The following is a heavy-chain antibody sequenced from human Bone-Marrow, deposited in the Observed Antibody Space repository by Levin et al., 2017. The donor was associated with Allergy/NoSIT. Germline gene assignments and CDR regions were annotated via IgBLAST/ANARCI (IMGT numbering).Heavy chain of an antibody. CDR1: GFTFSSNS. V-gene: IGHV3-21*01. D-gene: IGHD6-19*01. Sequence: GESLKISCAASGFTFSSNSMNWVRQAPGKGLEWVSSISSRSNYIYYADSVKGRFTISRDNAKPSLYLQMNSLRVDDTAVYYCARDRAASAVAGPYYFDCWGQGTLVTVSS. CDR2: ISSRSNYI. CDR3: ARDRAASAVAGPYYFDC. J-gene: IGHJ4*02.